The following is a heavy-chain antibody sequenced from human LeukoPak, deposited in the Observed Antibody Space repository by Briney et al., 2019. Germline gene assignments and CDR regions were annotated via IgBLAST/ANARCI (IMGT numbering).Heavy chain of an antibody. J-gene: IGHJ6*04. CDR2: IRFDVTNT. V-gene: IGHV3-30*02. Sequence: PGGSLRLSCAASGFIFSTHVMHWVRQAPGKGLEWVAFIRFDVTNTYYADSVKGRFTISRDNSKNTLYLQMNSLRAEDTAVYYCAREGIFGVVMDVWGKGATVTVSS. D-gene: IGHD3-3*01. CDR3: AREGIFGVVMDV. CDR1: GFIFSTHV.